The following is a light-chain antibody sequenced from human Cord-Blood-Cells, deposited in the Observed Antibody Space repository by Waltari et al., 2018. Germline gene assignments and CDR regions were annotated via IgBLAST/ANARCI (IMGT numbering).Light chain of an antibody. CDR1: ALPKQH. J-gene: IGLJ3*02. CDR2: KAS. CDR3: QSADSSGTWV. Sequence: SSELTQPPSVSVSPGQPARITCSGDALPKQHAYWYQQKPGQAPVLVIYKASERPSGIPERVSGSSSGTTVTLTISGVQAEDEADYYCQSADSSGTWVFGGGTKLTVL. V-gene: IGLV3-25*03.